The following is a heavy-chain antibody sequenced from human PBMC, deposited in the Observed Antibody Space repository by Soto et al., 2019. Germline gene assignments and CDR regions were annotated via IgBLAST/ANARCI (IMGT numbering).Heavy chain of an antibody. Sequence: GASVKVSCKASGYTFTSYYMHWVRQAPGQGLEWMGIINPSGGSTSYAQKFQGRVTMTRDTSTSTVYMELSSLRSEDTAVYYCASLITMVRGVINGGPDGMDVWGQGTTVTVSS. CDR2: INPSGGST. V-gene: IGHV1-46*01. CDR1: GYTFTSYY. D-gene: IGHD3-10*01. J-gene: IGHJ6*02. CDR3: ASLITMVRGVINGGPDGMDV.